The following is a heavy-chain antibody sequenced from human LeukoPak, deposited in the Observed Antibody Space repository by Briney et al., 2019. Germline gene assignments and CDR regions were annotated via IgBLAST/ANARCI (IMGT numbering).Heavy chain of an antibody. D-gene: IGHD3-16*01. CDR3: ASGQRLGAYFDY. V-gene: IGHV3-11*01. J-gene: IGHJ4*02. CDR1: GFTFSSYA. Sequence: GGSLRLSCAASGFTFSSYAMSWIRQAPGKGLEWVSYISSSGSTIYYADPVKGRFTISRDNAKNSLYLQMNSLRAEDTAVYYCASGQRLGAYFDYWGQGTLVTVSS. CDR2: ISSSGSTI.